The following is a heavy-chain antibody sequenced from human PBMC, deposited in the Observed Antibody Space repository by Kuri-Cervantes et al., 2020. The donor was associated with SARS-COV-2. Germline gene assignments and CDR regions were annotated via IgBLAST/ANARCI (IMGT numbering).Heavy chain of an antibody. Sequence: SETLSLTCTVSGGSISSGGYYWSWIRQPPGKGLEWIGYIYHSGSTYYNPSLKSRVTISVDRSKNQFSLKLSSVTAADTAVYYCARGKSGPAAIPFQHWGQGTLVTVSS. D-gene: IGHD2-2*01. CDR2: IYHSGST. J-gene: IGHJ1*01. V-gene: IGHV4-30-2*01. CDR1: GGSISSGGYY. CDR3: ARGKSGPAAIPFQH.